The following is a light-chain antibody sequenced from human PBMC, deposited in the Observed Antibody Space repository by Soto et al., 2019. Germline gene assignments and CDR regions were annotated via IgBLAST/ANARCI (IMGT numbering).Light chain of an antibody. CDR3: QQYDSFSST. CDR2: GSS. V-gene: IGKV1-5*01. J-gene: IGKJ5*01. CDR1: QSISTR. Sequence: DIQMTQSPPSLSASVGDRVTITCLASQSISTRLAWYQQKPGRAPKLLIYGSSSWESGVPSRFSGSGSGTEFSLTISSLQPDDFAAYYCQQYDSFSSTFGQGTRLEIK.